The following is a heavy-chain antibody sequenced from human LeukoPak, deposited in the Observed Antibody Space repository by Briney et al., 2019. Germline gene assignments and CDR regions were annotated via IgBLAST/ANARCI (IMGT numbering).Heavy chain of an antibody. J-gene: IGHJ5*02. V-gene: IGHV4-30-2*01. CDR2: IYHSGST. CDR1: GGSISSGGYS. Sequence: SETLSLTCAVSGGSISSGGYSWSWIRQPPGKGLEWIGYIYHSGSTYYNPSLKSRVTISVDRSKNQFSLKLSSVTAADTAVYYCARGENYYDSSGYFWFDPWGQGTLVTVSS. D-gene: IGHD3-22*01. CDR3: ARGENYYDSSGYFWFDP.